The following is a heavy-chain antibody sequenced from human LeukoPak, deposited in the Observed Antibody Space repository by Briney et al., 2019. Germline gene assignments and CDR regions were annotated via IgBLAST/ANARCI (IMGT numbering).Heavy chain of an antibody. CDR3: ARGKGGDFLRGYYYYGMDV. D-gene: IGHD2-21*02. Sequence: GESLKISCKGSGYSFANYWIGWVRQMPGKGLEWMGIIYPGDSDTRYSPSFQGQVTISADKSISTAYLQWSSLKASDTAMYYCARGKGGDFLRGYYYYGMDVWGQGTTVTVSS. CDR2: IYPGDSDT. CDR1: GYSFANYW. V-gene: IGHV5-51*01. J-gene: IGHJ6*02.